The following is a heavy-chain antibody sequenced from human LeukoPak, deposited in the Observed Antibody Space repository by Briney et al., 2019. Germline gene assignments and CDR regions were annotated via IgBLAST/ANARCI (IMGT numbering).Heavy chain of an antibody. CDR1: GFTFDDYA. Sequence: GGSLRLSCAASGFTFDDYAMHWVRQAPGKGLEWVSGISWNSGSVGYADSVKGRFTISRDNAKNSLYLQMNSLRAEDTALYYCAKGGCSSTSRYTGEYNWFDPWGQGNLVTVSS. J-gene: IGHJ5*02. CDR3: AKGGCSSTSRYTGEYNWFDP. D-gene: IGHD2-2*02. V-gene: IGHV3-9*01. CDR2: ISWNSGSV.